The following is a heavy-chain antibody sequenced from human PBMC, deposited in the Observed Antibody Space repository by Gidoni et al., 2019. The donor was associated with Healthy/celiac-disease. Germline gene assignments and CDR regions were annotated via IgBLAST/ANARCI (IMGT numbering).Heavy chain of an antibody. V-gene: IGHV4-59*01. J-gene: IGHJ6*02. CDR3: ASTSSSWGMDV. Sequence: QVQLQESCPGLVKPSETLSITCTVPGGSISMYYWSWIRQPPGKGLEWIGYIYYSGSTNYNPSLKSRVTISVDTSKNQFSLKLSSVTAADTAVYYCASTSSSWGMDVWGQGTTVTVSS. CDR1: GGSISMYY. CDR2: IYYSGST. D-gene: IGHD6-13*01.